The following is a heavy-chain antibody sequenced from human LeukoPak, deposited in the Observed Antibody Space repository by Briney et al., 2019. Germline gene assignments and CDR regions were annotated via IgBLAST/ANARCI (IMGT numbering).Heavy chain of an antibody. CDR1: GYTFTSYY. V-gene: IGHV1-46*01. D-gene: IGHD3-10*01. CDR2: INPSGGST. J-gene: IGHJ1*01. CDR3: ARDGYHGSGSGGYFQH. Sequence: ASVKVSCKASGYTFTSYYMHWVRQAPGQGLEWMGIINPSGGSTSYAQKFQGRVTMTRDTSTSTVYMELSSLRSEETAVYYCARDGYHGSGSGGYFQHWGQGTLVTVSS.